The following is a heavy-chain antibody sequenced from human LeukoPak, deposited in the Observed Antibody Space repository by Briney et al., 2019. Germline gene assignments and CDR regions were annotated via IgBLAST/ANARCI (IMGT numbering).Heavy chain of an antibody. CDR3: ARGRAYCGGDCYHFDY. D-gene: IGHD2-21*02. Sequence: GASVKVSCKASGYTFTAYTVNWVRQAPGQGLEWMGRIIPILGIANYAQKFQGRVTITADKSTSTAYMELSSLRSEDTAVYYCARGRAYCGGDCYHFDYWGQGTLVTVSS. CDR2: IIPILGIA. V-gene: IGHV1-69*02. J-gene: IGHJ4*02. CDR1: GYTFTAYT.